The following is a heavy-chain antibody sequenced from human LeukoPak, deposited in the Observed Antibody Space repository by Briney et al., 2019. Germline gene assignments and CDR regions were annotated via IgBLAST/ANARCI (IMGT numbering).Heavy chain of an antibody. CDR1: GGSISSSNW. CDR2: IYHSGNT. Sequence: SKTLSLTCAVSGGSISSSNWWSWVRPPPGKGLEWIGVIYHSGNTNYNPSLKSRVTISVDKSKNQFSLKLSSVTAADTAVYYCARSYGDYVYYYGMDVWGKGTTVTVSS. V-gene: IGHV4-4*02. D-gene: IGHD4-17*01. J-gene: IGHJ6*04. CDR3: ARSYGDYVYYYGMDV.